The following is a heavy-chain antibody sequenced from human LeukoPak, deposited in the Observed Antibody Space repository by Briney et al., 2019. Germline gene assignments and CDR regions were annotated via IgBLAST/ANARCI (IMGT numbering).Heavy chain of an antibody. Sequence: GGSLRLSCIASGFTFSSYEMNWVRQAPGKGLEWVSYISSSGSTIYYADSVKGRFTISRDNAKNSLYLQMNSLRAEDTAVYYCAELGITMIGGVWGKGTTVTISS. CDR2: ISSSGSTI. V-gene: IGHV3-48*03. CDR1: GFTFSSYE. CDR3: AELGITMIGGV. D-gene: IGHD3-10*02. J-gene: IGHJ6*04.